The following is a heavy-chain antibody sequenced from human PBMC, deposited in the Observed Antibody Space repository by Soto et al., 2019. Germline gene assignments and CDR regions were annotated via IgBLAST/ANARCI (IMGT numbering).Heavy chain of an antibody. Sequence: QVQLQQWGAGLLKPSETLSLTCAVYGGSFSGYYWSWIRQPPGKGLEWIGEINHSGSTNYNPSLKSRVTXXXXXXXXXXXXXXXXXXXADTAVYYCARGGSSWYSPPGGYWGQGTLVTVSS. CDR3: ARGGSSWYSPPGGY. CDR2: INHSGST. D-gene: IGHD6-13*01. V-gene: IGHV4-34*01. CDR1: GGSFSGYY. J-gene: IGHJ4*02.